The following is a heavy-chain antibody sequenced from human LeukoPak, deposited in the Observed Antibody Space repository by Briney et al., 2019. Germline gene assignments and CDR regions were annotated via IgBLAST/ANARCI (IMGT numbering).Heavy chain of an antibody. J-gene: IGHJ4*02. CDR1: GFTFSSYA. D-gene: IGHD1-26*01. V-gene: IGHV3-23*01. CDR2: ISGSGGST. Sequence: GGSLRLSCAASGFTFSSYAMSWVRQAPGKGLEWVSAISGSGGSTYYADSVKGRFTISRDNSKNTLYLQMNSLRAEDTAVYYSAAKVGAPIVDYWGQGTLVTVSS. CDR3: AAKVGAPIVDY.